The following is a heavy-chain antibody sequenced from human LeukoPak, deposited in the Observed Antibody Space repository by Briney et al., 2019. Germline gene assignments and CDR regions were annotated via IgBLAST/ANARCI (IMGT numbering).Heavy chain of an antibody. Sequence: EAGGSLRLSCAASGFTFSSYEMNWVRQAPGKGLEWVSYISSSGSTIYYADSVKGRFTISRDNAKNSLYLQMNSLRVDDTAMYYCARGFRYFDWILGHWGQGTLVTISS. CDR1: GFTFSSYE. CDR3: ARGFRYFDWILGH. CDR2: ISSSGSTI. D-gene: IGHD3-9*01. V-gene: IGHV3-48*03. J-gene: IGHJ1*01.